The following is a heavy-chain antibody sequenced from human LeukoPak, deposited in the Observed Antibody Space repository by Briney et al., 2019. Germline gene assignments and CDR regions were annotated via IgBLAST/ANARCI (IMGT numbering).Heavy chain of an antibody. CDR3: AREMATISRYYFDY. Sequence: PGGSLRLSCAASGFTFSSYAMNWVRQAPGKGLEWVSDISGSGGSTYHADSVKGRFTISRDNSKNTLYLQMNSLRAEDTAVYYCAREMATISRYYFDYWGQGTLVTVSS. D-gene: IGHD5-24*01. CDR1: GFTFSSYA. CDR2: ISGSGGST. J-gene: IGHJ4*02. V-gene: IGHV3-23*01.